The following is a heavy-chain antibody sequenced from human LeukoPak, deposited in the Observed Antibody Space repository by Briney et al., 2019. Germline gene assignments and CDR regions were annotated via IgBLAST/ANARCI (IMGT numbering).Heavy chain of an antibody. CDR3: ARDDIVAKYYYYGMDV. Sequence: SETLSLTCTVSGGSISSYYWSWIRQPAGKGLEWIGRIYTSGSTNYNPSLKSRVTMSVDTSKNQFSLKLSSVTAAYTAVYYCARDDIVAKYYYYGMDVWGQGTTVTVSS. D-gene: IGHD5-12*01. V-gene: IGHV4-4*07. CDR2: IYTSGST. CDR1: GGSISSYY. J-gene: IGHJ6*02.